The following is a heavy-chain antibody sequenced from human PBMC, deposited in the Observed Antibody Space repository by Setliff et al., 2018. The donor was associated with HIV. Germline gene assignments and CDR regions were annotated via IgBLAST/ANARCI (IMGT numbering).Heavy chain of an antibody. V-gene: IGHV4-38-2*01. CDR1: GYSISSGYY. D-gene: IGHD2-15*01. Sequence: PSETLSLTCAVSGYSISSGYYWGWIRQPPGKGLEWIGSIYHSGSTYYNPSLKSRVTISVDRSKNLFSLKLTSVTAADTAVYYCAKGPVSGVDLWGQGTLVTVS. CDR3: AKGPVSGVDL. CDR2: IYHSGST. J-gene: IGHJ5*02.